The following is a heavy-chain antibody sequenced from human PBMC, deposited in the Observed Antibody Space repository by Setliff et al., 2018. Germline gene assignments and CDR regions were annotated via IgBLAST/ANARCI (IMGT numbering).Heavy chain of an antibody. CDR2: IKENGSEK. V-gene: IGHV3-7*01. D-gene: IGHD3-22*01. J-gene: IGHJ4*02. Sequence: GGSLRLSCTASGFPFGDFAMSWVRQAPGKGLEWVAYIKENGSEKDYVESVKGRFTISRDNARNSLYLQMDSLRAEDTAVYYCASRRYYDVTGYYAILWGQGTPVTVSS. CDR1: GFPFGDFA. CDR3: ASRRYYDVTGYYAIL.